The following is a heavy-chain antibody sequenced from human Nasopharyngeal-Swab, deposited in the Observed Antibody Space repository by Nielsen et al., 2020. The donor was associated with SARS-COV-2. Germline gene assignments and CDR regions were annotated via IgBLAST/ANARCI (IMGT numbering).Heavy chain of an antibody. CDR3: AKDLASGGSSSWTGFFYYYYGMDV. J-gene: IGHJ6*02. CDR1: GFTFSSSG. CDR2: ISYDGSNE. Sequence: GESLKISCAASGFTFSSSGMDWVRQAPGKGLEWVAVISYDGSNEYYGDSVKGRFTISRDNSKNTLYLQMNSLRAEDTAVYYCAKDLASGGSSSWTGFFYYYYGMDVWGQGTTVTVSS. V-gene: IGHV3-30*18. D-gene: IGHD6-13*01.